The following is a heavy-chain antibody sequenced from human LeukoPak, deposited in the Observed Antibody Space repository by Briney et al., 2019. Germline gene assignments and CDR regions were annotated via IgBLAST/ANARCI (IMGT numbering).Heavy chain of an antibody. J-gene: IGHJ5*02. CDR2: IIPIFGTA. Sequence: SVKVSCKASGGTFSSYAISWVRQAPGQGLEWMGGIIPIFGTANYAQKFQGRVTITTDESTSTAYMELSSLRSEDTAVYYCARMGRGVVVPAAIRPNWFDPWGQGTLVTVSS. CDR3: ARMGRGVVVPAAIRPNWFDP. CDR1: GGTFSSYA. D-gene: IGHD2-2*01. V-gene: IGHV1-69*05.